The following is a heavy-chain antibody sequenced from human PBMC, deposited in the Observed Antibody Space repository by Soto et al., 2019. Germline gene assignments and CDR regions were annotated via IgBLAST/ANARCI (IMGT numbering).Heavy chain of an antibody. CDR2: ISGSDSTT. J-gene: IGHJ4*02. CDR1: GGTLSRYA. D-gene: IGHD2-2*01. V-gene: IGHV3-23*01. Sequence: PRWALILSWAASGGTLSRYAMSGGRQAPGKGLEWVSAISGSDSTTYYADSVKGRFTISRDNSKNTLYLQMNSLRAEDTAVYYCAKVHVVAPAALQYCGPGPLVTV. CDR3: AKVHVVAPAALQY.